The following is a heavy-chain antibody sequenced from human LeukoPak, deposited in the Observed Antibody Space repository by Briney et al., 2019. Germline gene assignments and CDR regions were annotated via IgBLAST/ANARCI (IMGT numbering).Heavy chain of an antibody. D-gene: IGHD1-26*01. CDR2: FDPEDGET. CDR3: ATDSTRDWELPGV. J-gene: IGHJ2*01. V-gene: IGHV1-24*01. Sequence: ASVKVSCKVSGYTLTELSMHWVRQASGKGLEWMGGFDPEDGETIYAQKFQGRVTMTEDTSTDTAYMEPSSLRSEDTAVYYCATDSTRDWELPGVWGRGTLVTVSS. CDR1: GYTLTELS.